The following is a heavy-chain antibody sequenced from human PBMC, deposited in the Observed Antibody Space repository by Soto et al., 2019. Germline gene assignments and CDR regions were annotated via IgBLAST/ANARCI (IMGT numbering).Heavy chain of an antibody. CDR2: INHSGST. CDR1: GGSFSGYY. Sequence: SETLSLTCAVYGGSFSGYYWSWIRQPPGKGLEWIGEINHSGSTNYNPSLKSRVNISVDTSKNQFSLKLSSVTAADTAVYYCGRGQQLLLKRGGYYFDYWGQGTLVTVSS. J-gene: IGHJ4*02. V-gene: IGHV4-34*01. D-gene: IGHD6-13*01. CDR3: GRGQQLLLKRGGYYFDY.